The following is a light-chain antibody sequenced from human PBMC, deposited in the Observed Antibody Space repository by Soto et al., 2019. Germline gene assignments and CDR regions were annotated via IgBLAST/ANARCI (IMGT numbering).Light chain of an antibody. J-gene: IGKJ1*01. V-gene: IGKV1-5*03. CDR3: QQYKSYSRT. CDR2: KAS. Sequence: DIQMTQSPYTLSASVGHRVTITCRASQSISSWLAWYQQKPGKAPNLLIFKASSLESGVPSRFSGSGTGTEFTLTISSLHPEDFATYYCQQYKSYSRTFGQGTKVDIK. CDR1: QSISSW.